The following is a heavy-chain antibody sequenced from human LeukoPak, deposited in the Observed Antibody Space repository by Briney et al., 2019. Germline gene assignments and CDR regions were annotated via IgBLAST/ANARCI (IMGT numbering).Heavy chain of an antibody. CDR1: GFTVSSYD. D-gene: IGHD1-26*01. Sequence: GGSLRLSCAASGFTVSSYDMHWVRHATGKGLEWGSAISTTGDTYYPGSVKGRFTISRENAKSSLYLQMNSLRAEDTAVYYCARGRSGSYFDSWGQGTLVAVSS. CDR2: ISTTGDT. J-gene: IGHJ4*02. V-gene: IGHV3-13*04. CDR3: ARGRSGSYFDS.